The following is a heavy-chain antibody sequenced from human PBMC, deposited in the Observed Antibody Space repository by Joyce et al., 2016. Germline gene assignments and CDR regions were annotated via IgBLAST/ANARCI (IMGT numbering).Heavy chain of an antibody. J-gene: IGHJ2*01. CDR3: ARPDYGGKFWYFDL. CDR2: IYPGYSDS. V-gene: IGHV5-51*01. CDR1: GFTFSNYW. Sequence: EVQLVQSEAEVKKPGESLKISCQGSGFTFSNYWIAWVRQMPGKGLEWMGIIYPGYSDSRYSPSFQGQVTFSVDKSINTAYLQWSSLKASDSAMYCCARPDYGGKFWYFDLWGRGTLVTVSS. D-gene: IGHD4-23*01.